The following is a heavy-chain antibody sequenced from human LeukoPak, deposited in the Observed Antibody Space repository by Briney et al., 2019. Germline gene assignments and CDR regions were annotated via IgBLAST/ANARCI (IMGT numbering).Heavy chain of an antibody. D-gene: IGHD2-15*01. V-gene: IGHV4-4*09. Sequence: SETLSLTCTVSGGSISRYYWSWIRQPPGKGLEWIGYIYTSGSTNYNPSLKSRVTISVDTSKNQFSLKLSSVTAADTAVYYCARKVARYCSGGSCPWFDPWGQGTLVTVSS. CDR1: GGSISRYY. CDR2: IYTSGST. J-gene: IGHJ5*02. CDR3: ARKVARYCSGGSCPWFDP.